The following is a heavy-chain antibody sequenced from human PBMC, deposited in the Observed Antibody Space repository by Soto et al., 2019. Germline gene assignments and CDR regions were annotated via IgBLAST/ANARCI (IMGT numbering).Heavy chain of an antibody. D-gene: IGHD5-12*01. CDR2: LTHVGST. Sequence: SETLSLTCALYGESFSGYYWSWIRQSPEKGLEWIGQLTHVGSTNYNPSLKSRVTISLDTSKNQFSLKLSSLTAADTAVYYCARGPRSSVATMAHFDYWGQGTLVTVSS. V-gene: IGHV4-34*01. J-gene: IGHJ4*02. CDR3: ARGPRSSVATMAHFDY. CDR1: GESFSGYY.